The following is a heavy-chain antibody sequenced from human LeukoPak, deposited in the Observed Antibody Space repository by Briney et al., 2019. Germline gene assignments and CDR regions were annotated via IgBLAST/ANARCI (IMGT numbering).Heavy chain of an antibody. CDR2: ISSSSSYI. CDR1: GFTFSSYS. V-gene: IGHV3-21*01. CDR3: ARHVRIYDAGSDPY. J-gene: IGHJ4*02. D-gene: IGHD3-16*02. Sequence: PGGSLRLSCAASGFTFSSYSMNWVRQAPGKGLEWVSSISSSSSYIYYADSVKGRFTISRDNAKNSLYLQMNSVRAEDTAVYYCARHVRIYDAGSDPYWGQGTLVTVPS.